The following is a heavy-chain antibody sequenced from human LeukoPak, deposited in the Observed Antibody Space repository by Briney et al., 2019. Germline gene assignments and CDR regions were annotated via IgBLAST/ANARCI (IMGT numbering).Heavy chain of an antibody. CDR2: IWYDGSNK. CDR1: GFTFSSYG. D-gene: IGHD6-13*01. Sequence: GGSLRLSCAASGFTFSSYGMHWVRQAPGKGLEWVAVIWYDGSNKYYADSVKGRFTISRDNSKDTLYLQMNSLRAEDTAVYYCARAREGSSSWYRKYYYYGMDVWGQGTTVTVSS. J-gene: IGHJ6*02. V-gene: IGHV3-33*01. CDR3: ARAREGSSSWYRKYYYYGMDV.